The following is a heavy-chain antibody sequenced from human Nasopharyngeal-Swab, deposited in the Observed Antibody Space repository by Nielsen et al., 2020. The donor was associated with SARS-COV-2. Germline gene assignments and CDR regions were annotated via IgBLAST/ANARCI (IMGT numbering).Heavy chain of an antibody. D-gene: IGHD5-12*01. V-gene: IGHV4-34*01. J-gene: IGHJ3*02. CDR3: ARAHVDIVATNAFDI. CDR2: INHSGST. CDR1: GGSFSGYY. Sequence: SETLSLTCAVYGGSFSGYYWSWIRQPPGKGLEWIGEINHSGSTNYNPSLKSRVTISVDTSKNQFSLKLSSVTAADTAVYYCARAHVDIVATNAFDIWGQGTMVTVSS.